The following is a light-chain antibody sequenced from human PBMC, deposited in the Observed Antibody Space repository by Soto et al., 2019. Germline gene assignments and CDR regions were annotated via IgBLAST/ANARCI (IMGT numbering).Light chain of an antibody. Sequence: QSALTQPASVSGSPGQSITISCTGTSSDVGGYDYVSWYQQEPGRAPKLMIYAVSNRPPGVSDRFSGSKSGNTASLTISGLQAEDEAHYYCSSYTTNSAPWVFGGGTKVTVL. V-gene: IGLV2-14*01. CDR3: SSYTTNSAPWV. CDR2: AVS. CDR1: SSDVGGYDY. J-gene: IGLJ3*02.